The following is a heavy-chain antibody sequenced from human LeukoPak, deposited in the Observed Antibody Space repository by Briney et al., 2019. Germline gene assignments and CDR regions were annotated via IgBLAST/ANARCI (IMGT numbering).Heavy chain of an antibody. CDR2: ISGSGGST. CDR1: GFTFSSYA. J-gene: IGHJ6*03. CDR3: ARGGFCSGGSCPVDYYYYMDV. Sequence: GGSLRLSCAASGFTFSSYAMSWVRQAPGKGLEWVSAISGSGGSTYYADSVKGRFTISRDNSKNTLYLQLNSLRAEDTAVYYCARGGFCSGGSCPVDYYYYMDVWGKGTTVTVS. V-gene: IGHV3-23*01. D-gene: IGHD2-15*01.